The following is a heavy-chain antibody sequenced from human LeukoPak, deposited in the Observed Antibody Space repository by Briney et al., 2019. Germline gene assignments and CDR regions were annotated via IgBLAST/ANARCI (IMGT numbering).Heavy chain of an antibody. D-gene: IGHD6-19*01. V-gene: IGHV4-59*01. CDR2: VFYSGGT. J-gene: IGHJ3*02. CDR3: AREKAVAGGDAFDI. Sequence: ASETLSLTCTVSGGSISSYYWSWIRQPPGKGLEYIGDVFYSGGTNYNTAIKSRVTISIDTSKNQFSLKLSSATAADSAVYYCAREKAVAGGDAFDIWGQGTMVSVSS. CDR1: GGSISSYY.